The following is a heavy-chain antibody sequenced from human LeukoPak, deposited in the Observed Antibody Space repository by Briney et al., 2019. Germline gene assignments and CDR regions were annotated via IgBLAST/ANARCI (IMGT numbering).Heavy chain of an antibody. CDR1: GGSFSGYY. V-gene: IGHV4-34*01. D-gene: IGHD3-16*01. CDR3: ARGWGGFDS. J-gene: IGHJ5*01. CDR2: INHNGKT. Sequence: PSETLSLTCGVPGGSFSGYYCNWIRQSPGKGLEWIGHINHNGKTNYNPSLKSRVTISVDTSKNQFSLTLTSVTAADTAVYFCARGWGGFDSWGQGTLVTVSS.